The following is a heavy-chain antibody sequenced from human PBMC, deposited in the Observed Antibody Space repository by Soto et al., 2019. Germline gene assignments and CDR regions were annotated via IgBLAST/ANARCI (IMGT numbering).Heavy chain of an antibody. D-gene: IGHD3-10*01. J-gene: IGHJ4*02. V-gene: IGHV3-33*01. CDR1: GFTFSTYG. Sequence: GGSLRLSCAPSGFTFSTYGMHWVRQAPGKGLEWVAVIWYDGSNQYYADSVKGRFTISRDNSKNMLYLQMNSLRAEDTAVYYCARDLGAFNYGSAYFDYWGQGXPVTVYS. CDR3: ARDLGAFNYGSAYFDY. CDR2: IWYDGSNQ.